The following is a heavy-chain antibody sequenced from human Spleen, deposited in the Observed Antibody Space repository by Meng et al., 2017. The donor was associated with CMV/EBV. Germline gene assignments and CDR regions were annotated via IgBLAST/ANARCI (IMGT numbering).Heavy chain of an antibody. J-gene: IGHJ4*02. CDR1: GFTFSSYA. Sequence: GESLKISCAASGFTFSSYAMSWVRQAPGKGLEWVAFISHDETYKHYSDSVRGRFTLSRDNSRNTLYLQMNSVKVADTAVYYCARDQFYYFDYWGQGTLVTVSS. D-gene: IGHD5-24*01. CDR2: ISHDETYK. CDR3: ARDQFYYFDY. V-gene: IGHV3-30*02.